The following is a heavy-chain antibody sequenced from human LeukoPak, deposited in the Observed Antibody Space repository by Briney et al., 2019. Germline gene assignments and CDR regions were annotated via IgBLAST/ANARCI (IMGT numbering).Heavy chain of an antibody. D-gene: IGHD3-16*01. V-gene: IGHV4-59*08. Sequence: SETLSLTCTVSGGSIRNYYWSWIRQPPGKGLEWIGYIYYSGSTNYNPSLKSRVTISVDTSKNQFSLKLSSVTAADTAVYYCARMGVFYYMDVWGKGTTVTISS. CDR3: ARMGVFYYMDV. CDR2: IYYSGST. CDR1: GGSIRNYY. J-gene: IGHJ6*03.